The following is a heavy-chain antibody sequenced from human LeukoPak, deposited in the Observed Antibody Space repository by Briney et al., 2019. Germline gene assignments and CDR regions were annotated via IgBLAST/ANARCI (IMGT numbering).Heavy chain of an antibody. J-gene: IGHJ6*02. CDR2: IKQDRSEK. Sequence: GGSLRLSCAASGFIFSSYWMSWVRQAPGKGLEWVASIKQDRSEKYYVDSVKGRFTISRDSAKNSLYLQMNSLRAEDTALYYCARAQQRIRTEDSSYFYYYGMDVWGQGAAVTVSS. D-gene: IGHD2-21*01. CDR3: ARAQQRIRTEDSSYFYYYGMDV. V-gene: IGHV3-7*03. CDR1: GFIFSSYW.